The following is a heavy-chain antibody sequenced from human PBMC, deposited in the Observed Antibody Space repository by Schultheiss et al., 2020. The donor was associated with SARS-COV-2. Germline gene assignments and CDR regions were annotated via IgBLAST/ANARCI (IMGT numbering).Heavy chain of an antibody. J-gene: IGHJ4*02. CDR1: GFTFSSYD. V-gene: IGHV3-48*03. D-gene: IGHD2-2*01. Sequence: GGSLRLSCAASGFTFSSYDMHWVRQATGKGLEWVSPISSSGSTIYYADSVKGRFTISRDNAKNSLYLQMNSLRAEDTAVYYCARGSLGCSSTSCYPTVDYWGQGTLVTVSS. CDR3: ARGSLGCSSTSCYPTVDY. CDR2: ISSSGSTI.